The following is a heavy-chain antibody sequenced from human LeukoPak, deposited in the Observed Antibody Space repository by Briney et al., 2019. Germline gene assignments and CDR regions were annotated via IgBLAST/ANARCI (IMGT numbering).Heavy chain of an antibody. CDR2: MSSGGDTI. V-gene: IGHV3-11*01. CDR1: GFTFSDYY. J-gene: IGHJ4*02. D-gene: IGHD1-26*01. Sequence: TGGSLRLSCAGSGFTFSDYYMSWFRQAPGKGLECVSYMSSGGDTIYYADSVKGRFTISRDNAKNSLYLQMNSLRADDTAVFYCARGWWDLPLGFDYWGQGTLVTVSS. CDR3: ARGWWDLPLGFDY.